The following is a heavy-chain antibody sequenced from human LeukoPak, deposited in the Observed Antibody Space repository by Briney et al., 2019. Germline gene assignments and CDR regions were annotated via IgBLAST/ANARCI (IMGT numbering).Heavy chain of an antibody. Sequence: PGGSLRLSCAASGFTFSKAWMNWVRQAPGKGLEWVANIQDGSDKYYVDSVKGRFTISRDNAKNSLYLQMNSLRAEDKAVYYCARCFDIWGQGTMVTVSS. CDR1: GFTFSKAW. V-gene: IGHV3-7*05. CDR3: ARCFDI. J-gene: IGHJ3*02. CDR2: IQDGSDK.